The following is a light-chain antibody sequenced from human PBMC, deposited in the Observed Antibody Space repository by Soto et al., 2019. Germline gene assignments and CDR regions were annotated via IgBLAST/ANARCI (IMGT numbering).Light chain of an antibody. Sequence: EIVMTQSPATLSVSPGERATLSCRASQSVSNNLAWYQQEPGQAPRLLIYSASTRATGIPARFSGSASGTEFTLSISSLQSEDFAVYYCQQYNEWPLTFGGGTKVETK. J-gene: IGKJ4*01. V-gene: IGKV3-15*01. CDR1: QSVSNN. CDR3: QQYNEWPLT. CDR2: SAS.